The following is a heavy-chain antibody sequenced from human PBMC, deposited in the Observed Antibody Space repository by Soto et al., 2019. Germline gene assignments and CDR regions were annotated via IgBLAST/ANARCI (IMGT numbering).Heavy chain of an antibody. CDR2: ISGSGGST. D-gene: IGHD2-15*01. CDR3: AKDLRGYCSGGSCEGFFDY. J-gene: IGHJ4*02. Sequence: EVQLLESGGGLVQPGGSLRLSCAASGFTFSSYAMSWVRQAPGKGLEWVSAISGSGGSTYYADSVKGRFTISRDNSKDTLYLQMNSVRAEDTAVYYCAKDLRGYCSGGSCEGFFDYWGQGTLVTVSS. CDR1: GFTFSSYA. V-gene: IGHV3-23*01.